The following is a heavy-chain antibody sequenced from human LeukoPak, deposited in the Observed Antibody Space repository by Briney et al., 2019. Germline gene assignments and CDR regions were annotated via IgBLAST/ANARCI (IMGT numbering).Heavy chain of an antibody. CDR2: VRNRADNYAT. V-gene: IGHV3-73*01. CDR1: GFSFSGAP. CDR3: TMGRSY. J-gene: IGHJ4*02. Sequence: GGSLRLSCAASGFSFSGAPMHWVRQAAGKGLEWVGRVRNRADNYATAYAESVKGRFTISRDDSKDTASLQMNSLKTDDTAVYYCTMGRSYWGQGTLVIVSS.